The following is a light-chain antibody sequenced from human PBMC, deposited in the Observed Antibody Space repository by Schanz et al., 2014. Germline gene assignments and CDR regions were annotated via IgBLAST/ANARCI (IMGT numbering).Light chain of an antibody. Sequence: EIVMTQSPATLSVSPGERATLSCRASQSVSSSLAWYQQKPGQAPSLLIFGASTRATGVPARFSGSGSGTDFTLTISSLEPEDFAVYYCQQYGSSPLTFGGGTKVELK. CDR2: GAS. V-gene: IGKV3-15*01. CDR1: QSVSSS. J-gene: IGKJ4*02. CDR3: QQYGSSPLT.